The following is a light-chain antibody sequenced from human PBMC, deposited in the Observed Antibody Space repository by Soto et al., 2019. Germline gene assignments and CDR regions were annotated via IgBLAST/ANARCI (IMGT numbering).Light chain of an antibody. Sequence: DIQMTQSPSSLSASVGDRVTITCRASQSISSYLNWYQHKPGKAPKLLINAASSLQSGVSSRFSGRGSRTEFTLTISSLQSEDFATYSCQHSYSTLALTFGGGTNVEIK. CDR1: QSISSY. J-gene: IGKJ4*02. CDR2: AAS. V-gene: IGKV1-39*01. CDR3: QHSYSTLALT.